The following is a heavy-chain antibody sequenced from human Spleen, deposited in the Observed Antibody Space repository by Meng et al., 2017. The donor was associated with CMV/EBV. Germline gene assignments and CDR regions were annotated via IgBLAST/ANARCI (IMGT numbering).Heavy chain of an antibody. J-gene: IGHJ5*02. Sequence: KASGDNFSNYAITWVRQDPGQGLEWMGRIVPILGIVNYAQKFQGRVTMTADKATSTVYMELSSLRSEDTAVFYCARVGGYSGNWLDPWGQGTLVTVSS. CDR2: IVPILGIV. V-gene: IGHV1-69*04. D-gene: IGHD3-10*01. CDR1: GDNFSNYA. CDR3: ARVGGYSGNWLDP.